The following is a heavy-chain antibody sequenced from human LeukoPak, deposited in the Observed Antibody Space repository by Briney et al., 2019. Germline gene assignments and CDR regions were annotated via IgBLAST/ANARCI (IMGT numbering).Heavy chain of an antibody. D-gene: IGHD3-3*01. CDR1: GGSISSYY. V-gene: IGHV4-59*01. J-gene: IGHJ6*03. Sequence: SSETLSLTCTVSGGSISSYYWSWLRQPPGKGLEWIGYIYYSGSTNYNPSLKSRVTISVDTSKNQFSLKLSSVTAADTAVYYCAGSDFWSGYPRRGNLYMDVWGKGTTVTVSS. CDR2: IYYSGST. CDR3: AGSDFWSGYPRRGNLYMDV.